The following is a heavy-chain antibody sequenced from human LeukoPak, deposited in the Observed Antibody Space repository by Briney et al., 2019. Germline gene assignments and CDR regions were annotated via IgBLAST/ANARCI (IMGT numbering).Heavy chain of an antibody. CDR1: GGSISNYY. CDR2: INHSGST. J-gene: IGHJ6*03. Sequence: SETLSLTCTVSGGSISNYYWSWIRQPPGKGLEWIGEINHSGSTNYNPSLKSRVTISVDTSKNQFSLKLSSVTAADTAVYYCARRDIVVVPAAPPYYYYYMDVWGKGTTVTVSS. V-gene: IGHV4-34*01. D-gene: IGHD2-2*01. CDR3: ARRDIVVVPAAPPYYYYYMDV.